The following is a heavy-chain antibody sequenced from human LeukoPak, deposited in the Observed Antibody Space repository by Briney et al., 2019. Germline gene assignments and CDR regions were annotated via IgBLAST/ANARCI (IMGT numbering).Heavy chain of an antibody. CDR2: IYHTGRT. Sequence: PSETLSLTCAVSGYSISSGYYWGWIRQPPVKGLEWIGSIYHTGRTYYNPSLKSRVTISVDTSKNQFSLKLNSVTAADTAVYHCARSFDRDRADGFDIWGQGTLVTVSS. CDR1: GYSISSGYY. D-gene: IGHD1-14*01. CDR3: ARSFDRDRADGFDI. J-gene: IGHJ3*02. V-gene: IGHV4-38-2*01.